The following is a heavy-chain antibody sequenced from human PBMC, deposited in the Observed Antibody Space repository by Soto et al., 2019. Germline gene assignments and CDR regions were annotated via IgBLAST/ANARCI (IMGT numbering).Heavy chain of an antibody. Sequence: PGGSLRLSCAASGFTFSTYAITWGRQAPGRGLEWVSTILHDATPFYTDSVKGRFTISRDNVRGTLYLQMNGLRVEDAALYFCAKDLFPTSGQRFFFESWGQGSLVTVSS. J-gene: IGHJ4*02. CDR3: AKDLFPTSGQRFFFES. V-gene: IGHV3-23*01. CDR1: GFTFSTYA. D-gene: IGHD2-21*01. CDR2: ILHDATP.